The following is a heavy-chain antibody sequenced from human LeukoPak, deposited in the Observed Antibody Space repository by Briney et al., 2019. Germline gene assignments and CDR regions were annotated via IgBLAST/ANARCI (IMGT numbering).Heavy chain of an antibody. Sequence: GGSLRLSCAASGFTFSSYEMNWVRQAPGKGLEWVSYISSSGSTIYYADSVKGRFTISRDNAKNSLYLQMNSLRAEDTAVYYCARVSLPGEMAPSGYMDVWGKGTTVTISS. CDR3: ARVSLPGEMAPSGYMDV. D-gene: IGHD5-24*01. CDR1: GFTFSSYE. J-gene: IGHJ6*03. V-gene: IGHV3-48*03. CDR2: ISSSGSTI.